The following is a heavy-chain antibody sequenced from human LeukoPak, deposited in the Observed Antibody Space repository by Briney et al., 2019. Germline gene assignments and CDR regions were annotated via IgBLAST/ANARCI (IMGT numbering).Heavy chain of an antibody. CDR3: ARGSTIFVPFDI. CDR1: GGSISSYY. V-gene: IGHV4-59*01. J-gene: IGHJ3*02. D-gene: IGHD2/OR15-2a*01. CDR2: IYYSGST. Sequence: SETLSLTCTVSGGSISSYYWSWIRQPPGKGLEWIGYIYYSGSTNYNPSLKSRVTISVDTSKNQFSLKLSSVTAADTAVYYCARGSTIFVPFDIWGQGTMVTVSS.